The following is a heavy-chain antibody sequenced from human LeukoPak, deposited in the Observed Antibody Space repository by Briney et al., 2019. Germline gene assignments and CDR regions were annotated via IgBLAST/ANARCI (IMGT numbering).Heavy chain of an antibody. V-gene: IGHV3-21*01. CDR2: ISSSSSYI. Sequence: PGGSLRLSCAASGFTFSSYSMNWVRQAPGKGLEWVSSISSSSSYIYYADSVKGRFTISRDNTKNSLYLQMNSLRAEDTAVYYCARDFTSYYDILTGYSDGYFDYWGQGTLVTVSS. D-gene: IGHD3-9*01. CDR1: GFTFSSYS. CDR3: ARDFTSYYDILTGYSDGYFDY. J-gene: IGHJ4*02.